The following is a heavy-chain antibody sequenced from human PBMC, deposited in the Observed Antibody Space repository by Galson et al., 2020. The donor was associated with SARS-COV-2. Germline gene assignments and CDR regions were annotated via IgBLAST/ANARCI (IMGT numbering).Heavy chain of an antibody. CDR2: ISYDGSNK. D-gene: IGHD6-19*01. Sequence: GESLKISCAASGFTFSSYGMHWVRQAPGKGLEWVAVISYDGSNKYYADSVKGRFTISRDNSKNTLYLQMNSLRAEDTAVYYCAKEQEYSSGWYAGHDAFDIWGQGTMVTVSS. CDR1: GFTFSSYG. CDR3: AKEQEYSSGWYAGHDAFDI. J-gene: IGHJ3*02. V-gene: IGHV3-30*18.